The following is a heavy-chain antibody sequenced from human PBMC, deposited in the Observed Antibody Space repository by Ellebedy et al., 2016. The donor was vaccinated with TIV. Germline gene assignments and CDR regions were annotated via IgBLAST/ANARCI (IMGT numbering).Heavy chain of an antibody. CDR2: ISSSGSTI. CDR1: GFTFSDYY. V-gene: IGHV3-11*01. J-gene: IGHJ5*02. D-gene: IGHD3-16*01. Sequence: GESLKISCAASGFTFSDYYMSWIRQAPGKGLEWVSYISSSGSTIYYADSVKGRFTISRDNAKHSLYLQMNSLRAEDTAVYYCARAPGGKGIWFDPWGQGTLVTVSS. CDR3: ARAPGGKGIWFDP.